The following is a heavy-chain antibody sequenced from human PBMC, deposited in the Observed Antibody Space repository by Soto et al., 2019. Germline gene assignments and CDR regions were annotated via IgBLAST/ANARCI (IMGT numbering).Heavy chain of an antibody. V-gene: IGHV4-34*01. Sequence: PSETLSLTCAIYGGSFSGFYWSWIRQPPGKGLEWIGEINDSGTTNYNPSLKSRVTISADTSKTHFSLRLTSVTAADTAVYYCARQGSYWGQGALVTVSS. J-gene: IGHJ4*02. CDR3: ARQGSY. CDR1: GGSFSGFY. CDR2: INDSGTT.